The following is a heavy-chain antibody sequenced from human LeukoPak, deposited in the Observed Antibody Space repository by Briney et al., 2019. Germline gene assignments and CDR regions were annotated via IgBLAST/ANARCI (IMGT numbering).Heavy chain of an antibody. D-gene: IGHD2-8*02. CDR3: VRDGRNCTGNSCYTWFVP. V-gene: IGHV4-39*07. CDR1: GGSISSSSYY. Sequence: SETLSLTCTVSGGSISSSSYYWGWIRQPPGKGLEWIGYIHKSESTNYNPSLKSRVTISVDTSKNQFSLKLTSVTAADTAVYYCVRDGRNCTGNSCYTWFVPWGQGTLVTVSS. CDR2: IHKSEST. J-gene: IGHJ5*02.